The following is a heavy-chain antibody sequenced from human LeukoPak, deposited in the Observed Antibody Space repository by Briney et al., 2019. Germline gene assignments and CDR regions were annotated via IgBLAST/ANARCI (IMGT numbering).Heavy chain of an antibody. V-gene: IGHV3-33*01. CDR2: IWYDGSNK. CDR3: VRWGPSKAMDV. J-gene: IGHJ6*04. D-gene: IGHD7-27*01. Sequence: GGSLRLSCEASGFSFSSHGMHWVRQAPGKGLEWVAVIWYDGSNKYYADSVKGRFTISRDNSKNMLYVEMNSLRAEDTAVYYCVRWGPSKAMDVWGKGTTVTVSP. CDR1: GFSFSSHG.